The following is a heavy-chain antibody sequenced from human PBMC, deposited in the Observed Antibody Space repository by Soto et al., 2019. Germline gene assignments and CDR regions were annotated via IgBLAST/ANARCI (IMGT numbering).Heavy chain of an antibody. CDR2: IWYDGSNK. CDR3: ARTWGYSSSWHHFDY. D-gene: IGHD6-13*01. Sequence: GGSLRLSCAASGFTFSSYGMHWVRQAPGKGLEWVAVIWYDGSNKYYADSMKGRFTISRDNSKNTLYLQMNSLRAEDTAVYYCARTWGYSSSWHHFDYWGQGTLVTVSS. V-gene: IGHV3-33*01. CDR1: GFTFSSYG. J-gene: IGHJ4*02.